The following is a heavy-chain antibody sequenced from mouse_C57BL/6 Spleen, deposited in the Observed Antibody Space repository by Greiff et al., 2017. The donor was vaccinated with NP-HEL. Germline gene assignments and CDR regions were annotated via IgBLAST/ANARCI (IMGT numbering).Heavy chain of an antibody. J-gene: IGHJ3*01. V-gene: IGHV1-15*01. D-gene: IGHD1-1*01. CDR2: IDPETGGT. Sequence: QVQLQQSGAELVRPGASVTLSCKASGYTFTDYEMHWVKQTPVHGLEWIGAIDPETGGTAYNQKFKGKAILTADKSSSTAYMELRSLTSEDSAVYYCTRWGYYGSSLAYWGQGTLVTVSA. CDR3: TRWGYYGSSLAY. CDR1: GYTFTDYE.